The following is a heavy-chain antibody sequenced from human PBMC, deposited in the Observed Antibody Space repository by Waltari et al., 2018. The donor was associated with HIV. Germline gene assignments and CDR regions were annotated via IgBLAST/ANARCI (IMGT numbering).Heavy chain of an antibody. CDR2: ISGGATGT. Sequence: EVQLLESGGGLVQPGGSLRLSCAASGFSFSSPAMSWVRQVPGKGLEWVSGISGGATGTYYADPVKGRFTISRDNSKSTLYLQMNSLRADDTAVYYCAKVRTTVTAVFYFDIWGRGALVTVSS. D-gene: IGHD4-17*01. CDR3: AKVRTTVTAVFYFDI. V-gene: IGHV3-23*01. J-gene: IGHJ2*01. CDR1: GFSFSSPA.